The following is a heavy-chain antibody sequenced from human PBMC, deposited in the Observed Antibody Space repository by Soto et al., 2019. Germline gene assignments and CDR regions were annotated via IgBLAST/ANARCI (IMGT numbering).Heavy chain of an antibody. Sequence: PGGSLRLSCAASGFTFSAYAMSWVRQAPGKGLEWVSTISDSFGTYCADSLKGRFTISRDNSRTTLYLQMNSLRADDTAVYYCAHRGYSSGEDYWGQGTLVTVSS. CDR1: GFTFSAYA. CDR2: ISDSFGT. D-gene: IGHD5-18*01. CDR3: AHRGYSSGEDY. J-gene: IGHJ4*02. V-gene: IGHV3-23*01.